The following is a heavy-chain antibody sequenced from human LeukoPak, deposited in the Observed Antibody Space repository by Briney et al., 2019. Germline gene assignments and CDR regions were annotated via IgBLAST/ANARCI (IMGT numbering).Heavy chain of an antibody. CDR3: ARGTYYYDSSGYYLDY. Sequence: ASVKVSCKASGYTFASYDINWVRQATGQGLEWMGWMNPNSANTGYAQKFQGRGTMTRNTSISTAYMELSSLRSEDTAVYYCARGTYYYDSSGYYLDYWGQGTPVTVSS. CDR1: GYTFASYD. V-gene: IGHV1-8*01. CDR2: MNPNSANT. D-gene: IGHD3-22*01. J-gene: IGHJ4*02.